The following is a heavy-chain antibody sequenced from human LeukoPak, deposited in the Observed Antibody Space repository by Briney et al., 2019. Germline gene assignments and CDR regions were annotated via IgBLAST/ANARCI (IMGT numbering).Heavy chain of an antibody. CDR2: IYYSGST. Sequence: SETLSLTCTVSGGSISSYYWSWIRHPPGKGLEWIGYIYYSGSTNYNPSLKSRVTISVDTSKNQFSLKLSSVTAADTAVYYCARDKRGYSYGYFDYWGQGTLVTVSS. CDR1: GGSISSYY. D-gene: IGHD5-18*01. J-gene: IGHJ4*02. CDR3: ARDKRGYSYGYFDY. V-gene: IGHV4-59*01.